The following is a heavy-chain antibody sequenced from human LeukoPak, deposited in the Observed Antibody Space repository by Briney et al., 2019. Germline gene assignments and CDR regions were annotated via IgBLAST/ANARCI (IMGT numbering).Heavy chain of an antibody. CDR3: ARDFGYYYGSGSYQPPDY. CDR2: ISYDGSNK. D-gene: IGHD3-10*01. Sequence: GGSLRLSCAASGFTFSSYGMHWVRQAPGKGLEWVAVISYDGSNKYYADSVKGRFTISRDNAKNSLYLQMNSLRAEDTAVYYCARDFGYYYGSGSYQPPDYWGQGTLVTVSS. CDR1: GFTFSSYG. J-gene: IGHJ4*02. V-gene: IGHV3-30*03.